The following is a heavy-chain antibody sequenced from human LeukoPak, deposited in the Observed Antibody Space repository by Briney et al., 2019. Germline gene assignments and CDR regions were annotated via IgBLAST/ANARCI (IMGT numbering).Heavy chain of an antibody. CDR1: GSTFSSYA. Sequence: GGSLRLSCAASGSTFSSYAMSWVRQAPGKGLEWVSAISGSGGSTYYADSVKGRFTVSRDNSKNTLYLQMNSLRAEDTAVYYCAKAGIAAAGTGYYFDYWGQGTLVTVSS. CDR3: AKAGIAAAGTGYYFDY. J-gene: IGHJ4*02. CDR2: ISGSGGST. D-gene: IGHD6-13*01. V-gene: IGHV3-23*01.